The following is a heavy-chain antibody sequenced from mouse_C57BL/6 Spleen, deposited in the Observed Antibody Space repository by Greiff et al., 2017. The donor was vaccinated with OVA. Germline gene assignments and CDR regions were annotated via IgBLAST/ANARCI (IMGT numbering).Heavy chain of an antibody. CDR1: GYTFTSYW. Sequence: QVQLQQPGAELVKPGASVKLSCKASGYTFTSYWMQWVKQRPGQGLEWIGEIDPSDSYTNYNQKFKGKATLTVDTSSSTAYMQLSSLTSEDSAVYYCAGGYDYDVGYFDVWGTGTTVIVSS. CDR3: AGGYDYDVGYFDV. CDR2: IDPSDSYT. J-gene: IGHJ1*03. D-gene: IGHD2-4*01. V-gene: IGHV1-50*01.